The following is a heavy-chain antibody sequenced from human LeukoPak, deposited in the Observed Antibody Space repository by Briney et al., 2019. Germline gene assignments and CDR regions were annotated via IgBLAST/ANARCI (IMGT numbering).Heavy chain of an antibody. CDR3: ARRQKDSYDSIFHAFEI. CDR2: LYHSGKT. J-gene: IGHJ3*02. V-gene: IGHV4-59*03. Sequence: SETLSLTCAVSGGSTSSYYWSWIRQPPGRGLEWIGCLYHSGKTIYNPSLKSRVTISVDTSKNQFSLMLNSVTAADTATYYCARRQKDSYDSIFHAFEIWGQGTMATVSS. D-gene: IGHD3-22*01. CDR1: GGSTSSYY.